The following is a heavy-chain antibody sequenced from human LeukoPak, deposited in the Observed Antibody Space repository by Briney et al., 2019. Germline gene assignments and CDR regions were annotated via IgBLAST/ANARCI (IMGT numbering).Heavy chain of an antibody. CDR2: IRNKANSYTT. CDR1: GFTFSDHY. V-gene: IGHV3-72*01. CDR3: TSGYCSGGSCYSASFAY. Sequence: GGSLRLSCAASGFTFSDHYIDWVRQAPGKGLEWVGRIRNKANSYTTDCAASVKGRFTISRDDSKNSVYLQMNSLKTEDTAMYYCTSGYCSGGSCYSASFAYWGQGTLVTVSS. J-gene: IGHJ4*02. D-gene: IGHD2-15*01.